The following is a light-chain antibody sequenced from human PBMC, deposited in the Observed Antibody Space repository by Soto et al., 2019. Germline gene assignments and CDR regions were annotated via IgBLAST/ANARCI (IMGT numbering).Light chain of an antibody. Sequence: DIQLTQSPSTLSASVGDRVTITCRASRDIRSWLAWYQQKPGKAPKLLIYEASSLEGGVPSRFSGSGSGTEFTLTITSLQPDDFATYYCQQYSDYWTFGQGTKVDIK. J-gene: IGKJ1*01. CDR3: QQYSDYWT. V-gene: IGKV1-5*01. CDR2: EAS. CDR1: RDIRSW.